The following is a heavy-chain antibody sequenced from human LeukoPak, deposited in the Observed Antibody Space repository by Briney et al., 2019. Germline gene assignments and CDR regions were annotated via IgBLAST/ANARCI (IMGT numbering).Heavy chain of an antibody. V-gene: IGHV1-2*02. CDR3: ATAVIVAVFGDAFDI. Sequence: ASVKVSCKASGYTFTGYFMHWVRQAPGQGLEWMGWINPNSCGTNYAQKFQGRVTMTRDTSISTAYMELRRLRYDDTAVYYCATAVIVAVFGDAFDIWGQGTLVTVSS. J-gene: IGHJ3*02. D-gene: IGHD6-13*01. CDR1: GYTFTGYF. CDR2: INPNSCGT.